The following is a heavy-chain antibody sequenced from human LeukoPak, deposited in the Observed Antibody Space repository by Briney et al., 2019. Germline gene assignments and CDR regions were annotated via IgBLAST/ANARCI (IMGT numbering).Heavy chain of an antibody. J-gene: IGHJ5*02. V-gene: IGHV3-48*03. CDR3: ASQYYYDSSGYYNSNWFDP. Sequence: GGSLRLSCAASGFTFSSYDKNWIRQAPGKGLEWVSFISRSGGTIYYADSVKGRFTISRDNAKNSLYLQVNSLRAEDTAVYYCASQYYYDSSGYYNSNWFDPWGQGTLVTVSS. CDR2: ISRSGGTI. D-gene: IGHD3-22*01. CDR1: GFTFSSYD.